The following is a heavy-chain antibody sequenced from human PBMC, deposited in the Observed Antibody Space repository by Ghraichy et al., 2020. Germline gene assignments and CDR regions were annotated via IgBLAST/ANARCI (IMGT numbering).Heavy chain of an antibody. CDR2: INHSGST. Sequence: SETLSLTCAVYGGSFSGYYWSWIRQPPGKGLEWIGEINHSGSTNYNPSLKSRVTISVDTSKNQFSLKLSSVTAAETAVYYCARVSSRGRGLRFNYFDYWGQGTLVTVSS. CDR1: GGSFSGYY. J-gene: IGHJ4*02. D-gene: IGHD3-3*01. V-gene: IGHV4-34*01. CDR3: ARVSSRGRGLRFNYFDY.